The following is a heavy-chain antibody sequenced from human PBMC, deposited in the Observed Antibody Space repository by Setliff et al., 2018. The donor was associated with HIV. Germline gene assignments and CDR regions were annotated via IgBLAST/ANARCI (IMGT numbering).Heavy chain of an antibody. J-gene: IGHJ5*02. Sequence: GASVKVSCKASGYTFTSYGMNWVRQAPGQGLEWMGILNPSEGTTSFAQKFQGRVTMTRDTSTSTVYMDLSSLRADDTAVYYCVRGYRSAWNSWFDAWGQGTRVTVSS. D-gene: IGHD6-19*01. CDR1: GYTFTSYG. CDR3: VRGYRSAWNSWFDA. V-gene: IGHV1-46*01. CDR2: LNPSEGTT.